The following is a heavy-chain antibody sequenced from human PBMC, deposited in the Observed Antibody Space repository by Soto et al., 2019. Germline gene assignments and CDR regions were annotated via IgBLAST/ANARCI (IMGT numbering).Heavy chain of an antibody. D-gene: IGHD1-26*01. J-gene: IGHJ4*02. V-gene: IGHV4-59*01. CDR1: GGSISSYY. CDR2: IYYSGST. Sequence: PSETLSLTCTVSGGSISSYYWSWIRQPPGKGLEWIGYIYYSGSTNYNPSLKSRVTISVDTSKNQFSLKLSSVTAADTAVYYCARDFGGSYVYWGQGTLVTVSS. CDR3: ARDFGGSYVY.